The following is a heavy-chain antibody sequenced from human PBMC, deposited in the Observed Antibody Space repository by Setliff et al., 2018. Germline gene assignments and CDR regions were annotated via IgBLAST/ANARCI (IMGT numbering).Heavy chain of an antibody. CDR2: ITTSGSTL. CDR3: ASHEPWLWNAFDI. V-gene: IGHV3-48*03. Sequence: GGSLRLSCAASGFTFRSYEMNWVRQAPGKGLEWISYITTSGSTLYYADSVKGRFTISRDNAKNSLYLQMKSLRAADTAVYYCASHEPWLWNAFDIWGQGTMVTVSS. D-gene: IGHD6-19*01. CDR1: GFTFRSYE. J-gene: IGHJ3*02.